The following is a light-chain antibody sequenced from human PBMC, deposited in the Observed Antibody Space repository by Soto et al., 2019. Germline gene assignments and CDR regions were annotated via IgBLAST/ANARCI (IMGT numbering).Light chain of an antibody. J-gene: IGLJ3*02. Sequence: QSALTQPASVSGSPGQLITISCTGTSSDVGGYDYVSWYQQHPGVAPKLIIYEVTHRPSGVSNRFSGSKSGDTASLTISGLQAEDESHYYCTSYTRSTTVVFGGGTKLTVL. CDR3: TSYTRSTTVV. CDR2: EVT. CDR1: SSDVGGYDY. V-gene: IGLV2-14*01.